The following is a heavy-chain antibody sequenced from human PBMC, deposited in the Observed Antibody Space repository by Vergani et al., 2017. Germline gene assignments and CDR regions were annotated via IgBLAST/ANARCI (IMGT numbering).Heavy chain of an antibody. CDR3: ARDRGCATISCYFSGAFDY. J-gene: IGHJ4*02. D-gene: IGHD2-2*01. V-gene: IGHV3-66*01. CDR2: IKSDGRT. CDR1: GFRVTTYY. Sequence: EVQLVESGGGLVKPGGSLRVSCSASGFRVTTYYMSWVRQAPGKGLEWVSVIKSDGRTSYAESVRGRFTISRDNSKNTLILQMNGLRAEDTAVYYCARDRGCATISCYFSGAFDYWGLGTLVSVSS.